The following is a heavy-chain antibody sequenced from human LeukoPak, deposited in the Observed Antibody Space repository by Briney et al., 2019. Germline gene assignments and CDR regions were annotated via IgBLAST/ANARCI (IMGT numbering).Heavy chain of an antibody. CDR2: IGSSSGPI. Sequence: GGSLRLSCAASGFIFSSYTMNWVRQAPGKGLEWVSYIGSSSGPIYYADSVKGRFTISRDNAKNSLYLQMNSLRAEDTAVYYCANLGIIMMGGVGGKGPTVTIPS. D-gene: IGHD3-22*01. J-gene: IGHJ6*04. CDR1: GFIFSSYT. V-gene: IGHV3-48*01. CDR3: ANLGIIMMGGV.